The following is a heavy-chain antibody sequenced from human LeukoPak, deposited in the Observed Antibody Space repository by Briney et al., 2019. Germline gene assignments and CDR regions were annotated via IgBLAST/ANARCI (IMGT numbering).Heavy chain of an antibody. CDR1: GGSISSYY. J-gene: IGHJ4*02. CDR3: ARVGYCSSTSCYPLDY. V-gene: IGHV4-59*01. CDR2: IYYSGST. Sequence: SETLSLTCTVSGGSISSYYWSWIRQPPGKGLEWIGYIYYSGSTNYNPSLKSRVTISVDTSKNQFSLKLSSVTAADTAVYYCARVGYCSSTSCYPLDYWGQGTLVTVSS. D-gene: IGHD2-2*01.